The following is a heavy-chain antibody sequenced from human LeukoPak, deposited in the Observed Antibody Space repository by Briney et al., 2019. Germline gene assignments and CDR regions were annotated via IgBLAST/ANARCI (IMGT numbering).Heavy chain of an antibody. D-gene: IGHD1-1*01. J-gene: IGHJ5*02. CDR3: TRVAQSGPTGWFDP. CDR2: ISSTGSYI. V-gene: IGHV3-21*01. CDR1: GFSLFSYS. Sequence: GGSLRLSCVASGFSLFSYSINWVRQAPGKGLEWVSSISSTGSYIYYADSVKGRFTISRDNPGNVFYLQMDSLRAEDTAVYYCTRVAQSGPTGWFDPWGQGTLVTVSS.